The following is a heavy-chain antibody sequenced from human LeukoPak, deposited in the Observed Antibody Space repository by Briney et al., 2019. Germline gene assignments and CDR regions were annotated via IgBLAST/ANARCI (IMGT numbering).Heavy chain of an antibody. CDR2: INSDGSST. CDR3: ARVATYYDSSGYNSGYFDY. Sequence: GGSLRLSWAASGFTFSSYWMHWVRQAPGKGLVWVSRINSDGSSTSYADSVRGRFTISRDNAKNTLYLQMNSLRAEDTAVYYCARVATYYDSSGYNSGYFDYWGQGTLVTVSS. CDR1: GFTFSSYW. V-gene: IGHV3-74*01. D-gene: IGHD3-22*01. J-gene: IGHJ4*03.